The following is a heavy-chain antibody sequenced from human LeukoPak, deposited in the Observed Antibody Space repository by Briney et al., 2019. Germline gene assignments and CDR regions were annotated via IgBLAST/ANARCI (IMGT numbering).Heavy chain of an antibody. CDR2: IYTSGST. Sequence: SETLCLTCTVSGGSISSYYWSWIRQPAGKGLEWIGRIYTSGSTNYNPSLKSRVTMSVDTSKNQFSLKLSSVTAADTAVYYCAREIVVVPAAIGVYYMDVWGKGTTVTVSS. J-gene: IGHJ6*03. CDR1: GGSISSYY. V-gene: IGHV4-4*07. CDR3: AREIVVVPAAIGVYYMDV. D-gene: IGHD2-2*02.